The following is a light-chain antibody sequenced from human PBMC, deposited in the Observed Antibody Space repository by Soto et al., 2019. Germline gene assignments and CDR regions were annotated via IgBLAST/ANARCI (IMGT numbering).Light chain of an antibody. V-gene: IGKV1-9*01. Sequence: DIQLTQSPSFLSASVGDRVTITCRASQGIYTNLAWYQQKPGQVPKLLIYAASTLQSGVPSRFSGSGSGTEFTLTISSLHPEDFTTYYCQQLDSYPWTFGQGTRVEIK. CDR3: QQLDSYPWT. CDR2: AAS. J-gene: IGKJ1*01. CDR1: QGIYTN.